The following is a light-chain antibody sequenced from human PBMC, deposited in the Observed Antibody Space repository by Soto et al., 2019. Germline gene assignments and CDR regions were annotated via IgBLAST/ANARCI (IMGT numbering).Light chain of an antibody. J-gene: IGKJ1*01. CDR1: QSLVYLAGNTY. CDR3: MQGTHWPPT. Sequence: DIVLTQSPLSLPVTLGQPASISCMSSQSLVYLAGNTYSNWFQQRPGLSPRRLINKVSNRASGVPDRFSGSGSGTDLPLKISRVEAEDVAIYYCMQGTHWPPTFGQGTKVQIK. V-gene: IGKV2-30*01. CDR2: KVS.